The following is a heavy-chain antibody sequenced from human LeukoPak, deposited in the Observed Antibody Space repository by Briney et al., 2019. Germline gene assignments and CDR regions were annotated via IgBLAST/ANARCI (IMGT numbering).Heavy chain of an antibody. Sequence: GGSLRLSCAASGFTFDDYGMHWVRQAPGKGLECVSGISWNSGSIGYADSVKGRFTISRDNAKNSLYLQMNSLRAEDMALYYCAKSTAAGTGDAFDIWGQGTMVTVSS. D-gene: IGHD6-13*01. CDR3: AKSTAAGTGDAFDI. CDR2: ISWNSGSI. J-gene: IGHJ3*02. CDR1: GFTFDDYG. V-gene: IGHV3-9*03.